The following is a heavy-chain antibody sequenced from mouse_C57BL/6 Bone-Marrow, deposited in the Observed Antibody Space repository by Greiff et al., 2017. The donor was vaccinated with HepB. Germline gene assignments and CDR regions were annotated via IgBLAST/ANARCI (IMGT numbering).Heavy chain of an antibody. CDR1: GYTFTSYW. CDR3: ARPLYGNYEGFAY. CDR2: IDPSDSYT. V-gene: IGHV1-50*01. Sequence: QVQLQQPGAELVKPGASVKLSCKASGYTFTSYWMQWVKQRPGQGLEWIGEIDPSDSYTNYNQKFKGKATLTVDTSSSTAYMQLSSLTSEDSAVYDCARPLYGNYEGFAYWGQGTLVTVSA. D-gene: IGHD2-1*01. J-gene: IGHJ3*01.